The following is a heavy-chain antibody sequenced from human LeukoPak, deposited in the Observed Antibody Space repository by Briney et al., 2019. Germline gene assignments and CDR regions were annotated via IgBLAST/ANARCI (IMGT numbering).Heavy chain of an antibody. D-gene: IGHD2-2*02. J-gene: IGHJ3*02. CDR3: ARRDIVVVPAAILGAFDI. CDR1: GFTFDDYG. CDR2: INWNGGST. Sequence: PGGSLRLSCAASGFTFDDYGMSWVRQAPGKGLEWVSGINWNGGSTGYADSVKGRFTTSRDNAKNSLYLQMNSLRAEDTALYYCARRDIVVVPAAILGAFDIWGQGTMVTVSS. V-gene: IGHV3-20*04.